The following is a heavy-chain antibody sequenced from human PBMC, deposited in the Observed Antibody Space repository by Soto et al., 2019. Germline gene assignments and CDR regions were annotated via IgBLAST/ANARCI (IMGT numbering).Heavy chain of an antibody. V-gene: IGHV4-59*01. CDR3: AGAPNCAYFDF. CDR1: SGSIRTFY. CDR2: IYYTGST. J-gene: IGHJ4*02. D-gene: IGHD7-27*01. Sequence: SETLSLTCTVSSGSIRTFYWSWIRQPPGKGLEWIGYIYYTGSTNYNPSLKTRVAISMDTSKNQFSLNLSSVTAAYTAVYDCAGAPNCAYFDFWGLGTLVTVSS.